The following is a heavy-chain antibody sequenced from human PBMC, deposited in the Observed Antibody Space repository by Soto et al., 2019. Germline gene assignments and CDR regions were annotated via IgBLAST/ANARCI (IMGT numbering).Heavy chain of an antibody. CDR3: ARVPAASDRTAFYYVSKFFYFDY. Sequence: PGGSLRLSCAASGFTFSNSTMNWVRQAPGKWLEWVACITSSGSFIYYADSMKGRFTISRDDAKKSLYLQMNSLRAEDTAVYYCARVPAASDRTAFYYVSKFFYFDYXGRGTQVTVYS. CDR1: GFTFSNST. V-gene: IGHV3-21*01. J-gene: IGHJ4*02. D-gene: IGHD3-22*01. CDR2: ITSSGSFI.